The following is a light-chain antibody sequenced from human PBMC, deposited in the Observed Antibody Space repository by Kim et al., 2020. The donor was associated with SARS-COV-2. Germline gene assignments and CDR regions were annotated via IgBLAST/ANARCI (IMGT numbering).Light chain of an antibody. CDR3: QHYGLSPMYT. Sequence: DIVLTQSPGTLSLSPGERATLSCRASRSVTASYLAWYQHKPGQPPRLVIYSAAIRATGIPDRFSASGSGTDFTLTISRLEPEDFAIYYCQHYGLSPMYTFGQGTKLEIK. J-gene: IGKJ2*01. CDR1: RSVTASY. V-gene: IGKV3-20*01. CDR2: SAA.